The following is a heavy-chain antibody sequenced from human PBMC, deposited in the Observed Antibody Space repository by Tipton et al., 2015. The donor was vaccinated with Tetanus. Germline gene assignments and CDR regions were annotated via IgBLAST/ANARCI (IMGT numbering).Heavy chain of an antibody. CDR3: ARALRVYSGSGSTGLGDS. CDR1: GFTFSAYY. CDR2: IRGSGGHI. J-gene: IGHJ4*02. V-gene: IGHV3-11*04. Sequence: SLRLSCAASGFTFSAYYMSWIRLAPGKGLEWVSSIRGSGGHIYYADSVKGRFTISRDNAKNSLYLQMNSLRAEDTAVYYCARALRVYSGSGSTGLGDSWGQGTLVTVSS. D-gene: IGHD3-10*01.